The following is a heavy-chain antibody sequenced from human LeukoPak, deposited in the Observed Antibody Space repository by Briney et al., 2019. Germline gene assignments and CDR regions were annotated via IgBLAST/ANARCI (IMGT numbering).Heavy chain of an antibody. J-gene: IGHJ5*02. CDR3: ARLRGFAGVVAA. CDR1: GFTFSSYW. D-gene: IGHD3-16*02. V-gene: IGHV3-48*04. CDR2: ISHSSTTI. Sequence: PGGSLRLSCAASGFTFSSYWMSWVRQAPGRGLEWVSYISHSSTTIYYADSVKGRFTTSRDNAKNSLHLQMSSLRVEDTAIYYCARLRGFAGVVAAWGQGTLVTVSP.